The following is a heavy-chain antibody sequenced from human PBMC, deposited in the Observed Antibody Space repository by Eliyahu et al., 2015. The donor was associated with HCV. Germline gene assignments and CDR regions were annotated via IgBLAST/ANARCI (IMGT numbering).Heavy chain of an antibody. CDR1: GFTFSSXS. CDR2: ISSSSSTI. Sequence: EVQLVESGGGLVQPGGSLRLSCAASGFTFSSXSMNWVRQAPGKGLEWVSYISSSSSTIYYADSVKGRFTISRDNAKNSLYLQMNSLRDEDTAVYYCARVRAYYYDSSGYYAFDIWGQGTMVTVSS. V-gene: IGHV3-48*02. J-gene: IGHJ3*02. CDR3: ARVRAYYYDSSGYYAFDI. D-gene: IGHD3-22*01.